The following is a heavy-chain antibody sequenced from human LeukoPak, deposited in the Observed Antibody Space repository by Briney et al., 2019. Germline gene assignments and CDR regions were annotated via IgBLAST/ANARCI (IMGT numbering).Heavy chain of an antibody. D-gene: IGHD3-3*01. J-gene: IGHJ4*02. Sequence: GGSLRLSCAASGFTFSSYGMHWVRQAPGNGLEWVAVISYDGSNKYYADSVKGRFTISRDNSKNTLYLQMNSLRAEDTAVYYCAKDHEWSVINGPFDYWGQGTLVTVSS. CDR3: AKDHEWSVINGPFDY. CDR1: GFTFSSYG. V-gene: IGHV3-30*18. CDR2: ISYDGSNK.